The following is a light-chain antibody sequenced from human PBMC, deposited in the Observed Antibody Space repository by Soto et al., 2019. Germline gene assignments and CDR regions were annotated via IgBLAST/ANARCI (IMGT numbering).Light chain of an antibody. CDR1: QSVLYSSNNKNY. CDR3: QQYYSNPRT. Sequence: DIVMTQSPGSLAVSLGERATINCKSSQSVLYSSNNKNYLAWYQQKPGQPPKLLIYWASTRESGVPDRFSGSGSGTDFTLTISSLQAEDVAVYYCQQYYSNPRTFGQGTKVDIK. J-gene: IGKJ1*01. CDR2: WAS. V-gene: IGKV4-1*01.